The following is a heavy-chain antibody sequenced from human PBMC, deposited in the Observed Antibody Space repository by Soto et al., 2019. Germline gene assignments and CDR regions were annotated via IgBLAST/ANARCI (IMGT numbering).Heavy chain of an antibody. D-gene: IGHD3-9*01. V-gene: IGHV4-59*01. J-gene: IGHJ4*02. Sequence: SETLSLTCTVSGGSISSYYWSWIRQPPGKGLEWIGYIYYSGSTNYNPSLKSRVTISVDTSKNQFSLKLSSVTAADTAVYYCARCGVDYDILTGYYVYYFDYWGQGILVTVSS. CDR1: GGSISSYY. CDR2: IYYSGST. CDR3: ARCGVDYDILTGYYVYYFDY.